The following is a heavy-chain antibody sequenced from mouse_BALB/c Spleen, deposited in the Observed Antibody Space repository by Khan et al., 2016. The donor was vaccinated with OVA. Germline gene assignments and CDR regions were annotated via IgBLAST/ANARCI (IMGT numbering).Heavy chain of an antibody. CDR2: INPSNGYT. CDR3: VRNGAYHRNDDWFAY. CDR1: GYTFTSYT. J-gene: IGHJ3*01. V-gene: IGHV1-4*01. D-gene: IGHD2-14*01. Sequence: VQLQESGAELARPGASVKMSCKASGYTFTSYTIHWIKKRPGQGLEWIGYINPSNGYTNYNQKFKDQATLTTDKSSTTAYLQLSSLTSDDSAVYNCVRNGAYHRNDDWFAYWGQGTLVTVSA.